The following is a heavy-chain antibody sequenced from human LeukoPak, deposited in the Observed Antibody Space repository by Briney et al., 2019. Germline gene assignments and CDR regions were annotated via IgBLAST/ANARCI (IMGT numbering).Heavy chain of an antibody. CDR1: GFTFSSSA. CDR3: AKGERWLQYYFDY. V-gene: IGHV3-23*01. CDR2: ISASGGST. Sequence: GGSLRLSCAASGFTFSSSAMSWVRQVPGKGLEWVSGISASGGSTYYADSVKGRFTISRDNSKNTLYLQMNSLRAEDTAVYYCAKGERWLQYYFDYWGQGTLVTVSS. J-gene: IGHJ4*02. D-gene: IGHD5-24*01.